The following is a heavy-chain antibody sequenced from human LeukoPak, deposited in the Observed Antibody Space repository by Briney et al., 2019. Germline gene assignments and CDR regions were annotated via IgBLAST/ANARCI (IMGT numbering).Heavy chain of an antibody. D-gene: IGHD2-15*01. V-gene: IGHV3-30*18. J-gene: IGHJ6*02. CDR3: AKGDSSGLIGRNYYYYGMDV. CDR2: ISYDGSNK. Sequence: GRSLRLSCAASGFTFSSYGMHWVRQAPGKGLEWVAVISYDGSNKYYADSVKGRFTISRDNSKNTLYLQMNSLRAEDTAVYYCAKGDSSGLIGRNYYYYGMDVRGQGTTVTVSS. CDR1: GFTFSSYG.